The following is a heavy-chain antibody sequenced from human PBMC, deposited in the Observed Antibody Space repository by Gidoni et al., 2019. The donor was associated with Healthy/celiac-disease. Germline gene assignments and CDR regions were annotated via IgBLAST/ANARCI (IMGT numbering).Heavy chain of an antibody. J-gene: IGHJ3*02. CDR3: ARDVDGGFDI. CDR2: INSDGSGT. V-gene: IGHV3-74*01. CDR1: GFTFSRPW. Sequence: EVQLVESGGGLVQPGGSLRLSCVASGFTFSRPWMHWVRQAPGTGLVWVSHINSDGSGTSYADSVKGRFTISRANAKNTLYMQMNSLRAEDTAVYYCARDVDGGFDIWGQGTMVTVSS. D-gene: IGHD4-17*01.